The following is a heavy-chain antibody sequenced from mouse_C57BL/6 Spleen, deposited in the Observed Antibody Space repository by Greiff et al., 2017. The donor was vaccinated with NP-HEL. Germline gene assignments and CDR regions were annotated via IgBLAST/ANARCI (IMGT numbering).Heavy chain of an antibody. Sequence: VQLQQSGPGLVQPSQSLSITCTVSGFSLTSYGVHWVRQSPGKGLEWLGVIWSGGSTDYNAAFISRLSISKDNSKSQVFFKMNSLQADDTAIYYCASGYYYGLAYWGQGTLVTVSA. J-gene: IGHJ3*01. D-gene: IGHD1-1*01. CDR2: IWSGGST. V-gene: IGHV2-2*01. CDR3: ASGYYYGLAY. CDR1: GFSLTSYG.